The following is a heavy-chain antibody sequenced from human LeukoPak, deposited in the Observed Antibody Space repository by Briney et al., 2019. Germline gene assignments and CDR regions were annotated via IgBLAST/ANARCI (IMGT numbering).Heavy chain of an antibody. Sequence: KASETLSLTCTVSGGSISSSSYYWGWIRQPPGKGLEWIGSIYYSGSTYYNPSLKSRVTISVDTSKNQFSLKLSSVTAADTAVYYCARIRLGELSLVVWGQGTLVTVSS. D-gene: IGHD3-16*02. V-gene: IGHV4-39*01. CDR2: IYYSGST. CDR3: ARIRLGELSLVV. CDR1: GGSISSSSYY. J-gene: IGHJ4*02.